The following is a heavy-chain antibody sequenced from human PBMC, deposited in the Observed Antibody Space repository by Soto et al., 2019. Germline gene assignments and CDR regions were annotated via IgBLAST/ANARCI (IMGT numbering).Heavy chain of an antibody. D-gene: IGHD2-15*01. Sequence: ASVKVSCKAAGYIFTAYSMHWVRQAPGQGLEWMGVVNPSGGSTNYAQKFQGRITMTRDTSTSTVYMDLSSLTSEDTAVYYCAREENCSDGICYSEYFQRWGQGTLVTVSS. V-gene: IGHV1-46*01. J-gene: IGHJ1*01. CDR3: AREENCSDGICYSEYFQR. CDR2: VNPSGGST. CDR1: GYIFTAYS.